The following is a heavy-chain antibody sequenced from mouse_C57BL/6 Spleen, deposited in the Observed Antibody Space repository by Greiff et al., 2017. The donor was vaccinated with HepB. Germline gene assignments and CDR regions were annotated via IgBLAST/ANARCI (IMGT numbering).Heavy chain of an antibody. V-gene: IGHV1-64*01. Sequence: QVQLQQPGAELVKPGASVKLSCKASGYTFTSYWMHWVKQRPGQGLEWIGMIHPNSGSTNYNEKFKSKATLTVDKSSCTADMQLSSLPSEDSAVYYSAREYYYGSSSFAYWGQGTLVTVSA. CDR2: IHPNSGST. CDR1: GYTFTSYW. J-gene: IGHJ3*01. D-gene: IGHD1-1*01. CDR3: AREYYYGSSSFAY.